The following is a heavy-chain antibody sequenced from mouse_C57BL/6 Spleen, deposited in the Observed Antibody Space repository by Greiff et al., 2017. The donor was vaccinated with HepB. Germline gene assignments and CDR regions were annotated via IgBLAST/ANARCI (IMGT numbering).Heavy chain of an antibody. CDR3: ARDPSTYYGSSPWFAY. V-gene: IGHV14-3*01. Sequence: EVQLKESVAELVRPGASVKLSCTASGFNIKNTYMHWVKQRPEQGLEWIGRIDPANGNTKYAPKFQGKATITADTSSNTAYLQLSSLTSEDTAIYYCARDPSTYYGSSPWFAYWGQGTLVTVSA. CDR1: GFNIKNTY. J-gene: IGHJ3*01. CDR2: IDPANGNT. D-gene: IGHD1-1*01.